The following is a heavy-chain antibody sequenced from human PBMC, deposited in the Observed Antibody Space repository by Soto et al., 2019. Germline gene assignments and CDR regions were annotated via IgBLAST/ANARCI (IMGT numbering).Heavy chain of an antibody. V-gene: IGHV5-51*01. CDR3: ARVRKDMVTGVDDAFDI. D-gene: IGHD5-18*01. CDR1: GYSFTSYW. Sequence: GESLKISCKGSGYSFTSYWIGWVRQMPGKGLEWMGIIYPGDSDTRYSPSFQGQVTISADKSISTAYLQWSSLKASDTAMYYCARVRKDMVTGVDDAFDIWGQGTMVTVSS. J-gene: IGHJ3*02. CDR2: IYPGDSDT.